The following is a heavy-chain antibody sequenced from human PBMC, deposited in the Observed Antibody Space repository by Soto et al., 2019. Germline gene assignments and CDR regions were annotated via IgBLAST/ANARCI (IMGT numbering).Heavy chain of an antibody. CDR1: GFTFDDYA. V-gene: IGHV3-9*01. Sequence: GGSLRLSCAASGFTFDDYAMHWVRQAPGKGLEWVSGLSWNSGNIGYADSVKGRFTISRENAKNSLYLQMNSLRVEDTALYYCAKATARSDGDAFDIWGQGTMVTVSS. D-gene: IGHD2-21*02. CDR2: LSWNSGNI. J-gene: IGHJ3*02. CDR3: AKATARSDGDAFDI.